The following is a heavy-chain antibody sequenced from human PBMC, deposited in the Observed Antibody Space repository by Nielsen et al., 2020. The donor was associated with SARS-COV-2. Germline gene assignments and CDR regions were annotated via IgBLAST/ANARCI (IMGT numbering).Heavy chain of an antibody. CDR1: GGSFSGYY. D-gene: IGHD2-15*01. CDR2: INHSGST. J-gene: IGHJ5*02. Sequence: SETLSLTCAVYGGSFSGYYWSWIRQPPGKGLEWIGEINHSGSTNYNPSLKSRVTISVDTSKNQFSLKLSSVTAADTAVYYCARGQVFCSGGSCSMYWFDPWGQGTLVTVSS. V-gene: IGHV4-34*01. CDR3: ARGQVFCSGGSCSMYWFDP.